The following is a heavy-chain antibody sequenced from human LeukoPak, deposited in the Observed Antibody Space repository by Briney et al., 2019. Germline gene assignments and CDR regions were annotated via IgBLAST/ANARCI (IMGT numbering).Heavy chain of an antibody. CDR1: GFTFSSYG. V-gene: IGHV3-30*18. D-gene: IGHD5-18*01. CDR3: AKPGRSGYSFDY. Sequence: GGSLRLSCAASGFTFSSYGMHWVRQAPGKGLEWVAVISYDGSNKCYADSVKGRFTISRDNSKNTLYLQMNSLRAEDTAVYYCAKPGRSGYSFDYWGQGTLVTVSS. CDR2: ISYDGSNK. J-gene: IGHJ4*02.